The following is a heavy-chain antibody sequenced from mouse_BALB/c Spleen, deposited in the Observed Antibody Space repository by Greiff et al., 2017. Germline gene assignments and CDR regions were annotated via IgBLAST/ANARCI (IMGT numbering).Heavy chain of an antibody. CDR1: GFSLTSYG. D-gene: IGHD2-4*01. CDR2: IWSGGST. V-gene: IGHV2-4-1*01. J-gene: IGHJ4*01. CDR3: ARSGLRRYYAMDY. Sequence: QVQLQQSGPGLVQPSQSLSITCTVSGFSLTSYGVHWVRQSPGKGLEWLGVIWSGGSTDYNAAFISRLSISKDNSKSQVFFKMNSLQADDTAIYYCARSGLRRYYAMDYWGQGTSVTVSS.